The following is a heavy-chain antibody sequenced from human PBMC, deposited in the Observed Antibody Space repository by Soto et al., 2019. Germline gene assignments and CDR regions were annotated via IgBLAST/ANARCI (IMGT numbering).Heavy chain of an antibody. J-gene: IGHJ6*02. CDR3: ARIQDRYSSGWFAYYYYGMDV. Sequence: SETLSLTCTVSGGSISSSSYYWGWIRQPPGKGLEWIGSIYYSGSTYYNPSLKSRVTISVDTSKNQFSLKLSSVTAADTAVYYCARIQDRYSSGWFAYYYYGMDVWGQGTTVTVSS. V-gene: IGHV4-39*01. CDR2: IYYSGST. CDR1: GGSISSSSYY. D-gene: IGHD6-19*01.